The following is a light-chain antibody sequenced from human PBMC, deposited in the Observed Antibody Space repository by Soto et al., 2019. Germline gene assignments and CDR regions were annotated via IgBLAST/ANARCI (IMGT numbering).Light chain of an antibody. CDR3: QQSYSTPFT. J-gene: IGKJ3*01. V-gene: IGKV1-39*01. CDR1: QSISSY. Sequence: DIQMTQSPSSLSASVGDRDSITCRASQSISSYLNWYQQKPGKAPKLLIYTASSLQSGVPSRFSGGGSGTYFTLTITNLQPEDFPTYYCQQSYSTPFTFGPGTKVDLK. CDR2: TAS.